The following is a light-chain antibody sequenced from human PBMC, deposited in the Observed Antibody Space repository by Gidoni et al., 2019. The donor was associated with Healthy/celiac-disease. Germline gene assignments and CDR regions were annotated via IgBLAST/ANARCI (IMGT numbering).Light chain of an antibody. J-gene: IGLJ1*01. CDR1: ALPKQY. Sequence: SYELTQPPSAAVSPGQTARITCSGDALPKQYAYWYQQKPGQAPVLVIYKDSERPSGIPERFSGSSSGTTVTLTISGVQAEDEADYYCQSADSSGTLYVFGTGTKVTVL. V-gene: IGLV3-25*03. CDR2: KDS. CDR3: QSADSSGTLYV.